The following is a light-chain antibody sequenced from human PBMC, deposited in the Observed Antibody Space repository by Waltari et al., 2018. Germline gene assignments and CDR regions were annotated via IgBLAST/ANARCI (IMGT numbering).Light chain of an antibody. CDR3: QQYCTSPYT. Sequence: SSRARQNIRNRYFAVYHDTPGLAPRVIIHGGSSRATGIPDRFSGSGSGTDFTLTISRLEPEDFAVYFCQQYCTSPYTFGQGTKLEIK. J-gene: IGKJ2*01. CDR1: QNIRNRY. V-gene: IGKV3-20*01. CDR2: GGS.